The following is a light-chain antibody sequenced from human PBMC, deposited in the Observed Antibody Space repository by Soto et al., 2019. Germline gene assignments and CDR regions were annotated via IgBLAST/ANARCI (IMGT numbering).Light chain of an antibody. CDR1: QSIRTNH. CDR2: GAS. Sequence: EIVLTQSPGTLSLSPGERATLSCRASQSIRTNHLAWYQQKPGQAPRFLIYGASARATGIPDRFSGGGSGTDFTLTISRLEPEDFAVYYCQQFASYPLSFGGGTKVEIK. CDR3: QQFASYPLS. J-gene: IGKJ4*01. V-gene: IGKV3-20*01.